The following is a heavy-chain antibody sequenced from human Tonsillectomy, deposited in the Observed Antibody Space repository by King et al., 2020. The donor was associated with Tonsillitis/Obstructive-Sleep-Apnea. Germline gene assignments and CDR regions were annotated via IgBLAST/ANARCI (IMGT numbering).Heavy chain of an antibody. CDR3: AKEYGSALYYFDY. V-gene: IGHV3-33*06. Sequence: VQLVESGGGVVQPGRSLRLSCAASGFTFSSYGMHWVRQAPGKGLEWVAVIWYDGSNKYYADSVKGRFTISRDNSKNTLYLQMNSLRAEDTAVYYCAKEYGSALYYFDYGGQGTPVTVSS. CDR2: IWYDGSNK. D-gene: IGHD3-10*01. J-gene: IGHJ4*02. CDR1: GFTFSSYG.